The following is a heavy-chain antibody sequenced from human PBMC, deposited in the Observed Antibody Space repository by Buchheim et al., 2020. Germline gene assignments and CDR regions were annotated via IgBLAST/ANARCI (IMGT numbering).Heavy chain of an antibody. J-gene: IGHJ4*02. V-gene: IGHV3-23*01. CDR2: ISGDGNYI. Sequence: EVQLLDSGGGLVQPGGSLRLSCAASGFSFSNYAVTWVRQAPGKGLEWVTAISGDGNYIYYADSVKGRFTVSRDNSRSTLYLQMNSLRDEDTAVYYCAKNFVNGFPFYDYWGQGAL. CDR1: GFSFSNYA. D-gene: IGHD1-1*01. CDR3: AKNFVNGFPFYDY.